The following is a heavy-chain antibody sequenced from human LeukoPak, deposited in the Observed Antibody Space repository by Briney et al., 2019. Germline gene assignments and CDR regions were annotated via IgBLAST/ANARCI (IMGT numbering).Heavy chain of an antibody. CDR3: ARDIAVAGTNDAFDI. Sequence: SAGSLSLNCAASGFTFSDYYMSWIRHAQGHGLEWVSYISISGSTIYYADSVKGRFTISRDNAKNSLYLQMNSLRAEDTAVYYCARDIAVAGTNDAFDIWGQGTMVTVSS. V-gene: IGHV3-11*01. D-gene: IGHD6-19*01. J-gene: IGHJ3*02. CDR1: GFTFSDYY. CDR2: ISISGSTI.